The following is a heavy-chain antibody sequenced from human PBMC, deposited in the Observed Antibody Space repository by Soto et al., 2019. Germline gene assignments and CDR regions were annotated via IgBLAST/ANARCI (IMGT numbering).Heavy chain of an antibody. CDR3: ASGRLYSGSYSDY. CDR2: IWYDGSNK. CDR1: GFTFSSYG. Sequence: QVQLVESGGGVVQPGRSLRLSCAASGFTFSSYGMHWVRQAPGKGLEWVAVIWYDGSNKYYADSVKGRFTISRDNSKNTLYLQMNSLRAEDTAVYYCASGRLYSGSYSDYWGQGTLVTGSS. V-gene: IGHV3-33*01. J-gene: IGHJ4*02. D-gene: IGHD1-26*01.